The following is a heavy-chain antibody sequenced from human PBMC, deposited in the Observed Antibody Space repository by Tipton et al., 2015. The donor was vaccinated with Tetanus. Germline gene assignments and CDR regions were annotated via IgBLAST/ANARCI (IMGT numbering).Heavy chain of an antibody. CDR1: GFTFSSYG. CDR3: ARDSYRSWGSAFLDY. J-gene: IGHJ4*02. CDR2: IWYDGSNK. V-gene: IGHV3-33*01. Sequence: RSLRLSCAASGFTFSSYGMHWVRQAPGKGLEWVAVIWYDGSNKYYADSVKGRFTISRDNSKNTLYLQMNSLRAEDTAVYYCARDSYRSWGSAFLDYWGQGALVNVSS. D-gene: IGHD6-13*01.